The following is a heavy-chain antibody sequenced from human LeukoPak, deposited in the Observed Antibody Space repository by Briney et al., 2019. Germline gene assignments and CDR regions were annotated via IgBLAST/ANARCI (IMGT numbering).Heavy chain of an antibody. CDR1: GFTFSNYA. J-gene: IGHJ4*02. CDR2: ISDSGGST. V-gene: IGHV3-23*01. CDR3: AKGSYGSGSYVDY. Sequence: GGSLRLSCVASGFTFSNYAMTWVRQAPGKGLEWVSGISDSGGSTYYADSVKGRFTISRDNAKNSLYLQMNSLRAEDTALYYCAKGSYGSGSYVDYWGRGTLITVSS. D-gene: IGHD3-10*01.